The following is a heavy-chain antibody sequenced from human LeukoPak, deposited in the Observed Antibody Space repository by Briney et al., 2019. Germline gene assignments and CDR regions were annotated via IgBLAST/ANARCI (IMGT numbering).Heavy chain of an antibody. V-gene: IGHV4-4*07. J-gene: IGHJ3*02. CDR2: IYTSGST. CDR1: GGSISSYY. CDR3: ARDPNMVRGVRWAFDI. D-gene: IGHD3-10*01. Sequence: SETLSLTCTVSGGSISSYYWSWIRQPAGKGLEWIGRIYTSGSTNYNPSRKSRVTMSVDTSKNQFSLKLSSVTAADTAVYYCARDPNMVRGVRWAFDIWGQGTMVTVSS.